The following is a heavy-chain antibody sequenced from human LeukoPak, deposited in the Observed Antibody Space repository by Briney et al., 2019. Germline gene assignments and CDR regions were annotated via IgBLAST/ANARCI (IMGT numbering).Heavy chain of an antibody. CDR3: ARDKGHFDVDY. D-gene: IGHD3-9*01. Sequence: GASVKVSCKASGYTFTTYYMHWVRQGRGQGREWMGMINPRGGTTTYAQKFQGRVSMTRDTSTSTVYMELSSLRSEDAAVYYCARDKGHFDVDYWGQETLVTVSS. CDR1: GYTFTTYY. V-gene: IGHV1-46*01. CDR2: INPRGGTT. J-gene: IGHJ4*02.